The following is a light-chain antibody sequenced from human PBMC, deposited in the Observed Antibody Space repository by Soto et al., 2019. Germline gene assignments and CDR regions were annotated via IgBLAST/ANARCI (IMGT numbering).Light chain of an antibody. CDR2: GAS. CDR3: QQYGSSPPLT. CDR1: QSVSSSF. V-gene: IGKV3-20*01. Sequence: EFVLTQSTGTLSLSPGERATLSCRASQSVSSSFLAWYQQKPGQAPRILIYGASTWATGIPDRFSGSGSGTDFTLTISRLEPEDFAVYYCQQYGSSPPLTFGGGTKVEIK. J-gene: IGKJ4*01.